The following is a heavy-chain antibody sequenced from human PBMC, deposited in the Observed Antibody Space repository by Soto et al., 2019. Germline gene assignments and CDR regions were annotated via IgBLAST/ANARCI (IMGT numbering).Heavy chain of an antibody. J-gene: IGHJ6*02. CDR3: AFLGYCSGGSCYPKLYYYYYRMDV. CDR2: IIPIFGTA. V-gene: IGHV1-69*13. D-gene: IGHD2-15*01. Sequence: ASVKVSCKASGGTFSSYAISWVRQAPGQGLEWMGGIIPIFGTANYAQKFQGRVTITADESTSTAYMELSSLRSEDTAVYYCAFLGYCSGGSCYPKLYYYYYRMDVCGQGTTVTVSS. CDR1: GGTFSSYA.